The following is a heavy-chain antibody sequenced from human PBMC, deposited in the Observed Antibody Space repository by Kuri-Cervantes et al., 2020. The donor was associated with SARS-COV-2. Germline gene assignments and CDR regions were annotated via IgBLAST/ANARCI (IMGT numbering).Heavy chain of an antibody. CDR2: ISGSGGST. D-gene: IGHD2-21*01. J-gene: IGHJ4*02. CDR3: AKDRVGVQDF. CDR1: GFTFSSYA. V-gene: IGHV3-23*01. Sequence: GGSLRLSCAASGFTFSSYAMSWVRQAPGKGLEWVSAISGSGGSTYYADSVKGRFTISRDNSKNTLYLHMKSLRSEDTAIYYCAKDRVGVQDFWGQGTLVTVSS.